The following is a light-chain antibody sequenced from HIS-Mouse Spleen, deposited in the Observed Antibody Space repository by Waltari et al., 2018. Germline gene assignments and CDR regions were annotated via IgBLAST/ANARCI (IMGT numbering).Light chain of an antibody. CDR1: SSHVGGYNY. Sequence: QSALTQPASVSGSPGQSITLSCTGTSSHVGGYNYVPWYHQHPGKAPKLMIYDVGNRPSGVSNRFSGSKSGNTASLTISGLQAEDEADYYCSSYTSSSTEVFGGGTKLTVL. J-gene: IGLJ2*01. CDR3: SSYTSSSTEV. CDR2: DVG. V-gene: IGLV2-14*03.